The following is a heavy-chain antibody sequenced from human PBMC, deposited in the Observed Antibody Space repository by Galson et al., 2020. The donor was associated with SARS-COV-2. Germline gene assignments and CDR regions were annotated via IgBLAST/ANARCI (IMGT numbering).Heavy chain of an antibody. CDR2: IYYSGST. D-gene: IGHD3-3*01. V-gene: IGHV4-30-4*01. J-gene: IGHJ3*02. CDR1: GGSISSGDYY. Sequence: ETSETLSLTCTVSGGSISSGDYYWSWIRQPPGKGLEWIGYIYYSGSTYYNPSLKSRVTISVDTSKNQFSLKLSSVTAADTAVYYCARAQTGKVIMIFGVVIISAFDIWGQGTMVTVSS. CDR3: ARAQTGKVIMIFGVVIISAFDI.